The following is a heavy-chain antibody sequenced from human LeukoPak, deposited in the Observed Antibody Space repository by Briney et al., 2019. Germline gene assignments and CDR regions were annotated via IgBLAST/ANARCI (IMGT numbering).Heavy chain of an antibody. J-gene: IGHJ4*02. CDR1: GFTFSSYS. D-gene: IGHD2-2*01. V-gene: IGHV3-21*01. CDR3: ARDQDIVVVPAARQRPIDY. Sequence: NPGGSLRLSCAASGFTFSSYSMNWVRQAPGKGLEWVSSISSSSSYIYYADSVKGRFTISRDNAKNSLYLQMNSLRAEDTAVYYCARDQDIVVVPAARQRPIDYWSQGTLVTVSS. CDR2: ISSSSSYI.